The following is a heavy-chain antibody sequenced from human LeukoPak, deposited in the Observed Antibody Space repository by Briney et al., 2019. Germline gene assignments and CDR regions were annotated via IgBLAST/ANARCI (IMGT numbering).Heavy chain of an antibody. CDR2: IRDDGSNK. V-gene: IGHV3-30*02. Sequence: GGSLRLSCAASGFTFSSYGMPWVRQAPGKGLEWVAFIRDDGSNKYYADSVKGRFTISRDNSKNTLYLQMNSLRAEDTAVYYCAKDLDIVVVPAADPWGQGTLVTVSS. D-gene: IGHD2-2*03. J-gene: IGHJ5*02. CDR1: GFTFSSYG. CDR3: AKDLDIVVVPAADP.